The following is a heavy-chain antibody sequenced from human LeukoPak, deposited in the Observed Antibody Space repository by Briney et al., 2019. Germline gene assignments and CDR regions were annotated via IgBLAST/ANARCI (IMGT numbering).Heavy chain of an antibody. CDR2: IKQDGSEK. Sequence: PGGSLRLSCAASGFTFSNYWMSWVRQAPGKGLEWVANIKQDGSEKYYVDSVKGRFTISRDNAKNSLYLQMNSLRAEDTAVYYCARYGYSSSWYSAYYFDYWGQGTLVTVSS. D-gene: IGHD6-13*01. J-gene: IGHJ4*02. CDR3: ARYGYSSSWYSAYYFDY. CDR1: GFTFSNYW. V-gene: IGHV3-7*01.